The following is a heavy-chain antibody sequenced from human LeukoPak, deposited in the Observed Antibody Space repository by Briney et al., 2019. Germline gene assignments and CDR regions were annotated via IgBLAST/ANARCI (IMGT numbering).Heavy chain of an antibody. CDR1: GYTFTDYF. J-gene: IGHJ6*02. CDR2: INLHTGGA. CDR3: ARDFLGRTNGGSNYFGMDV. V-gene: IGHV1-2*04. Sequence: ASVKVSCKSSGYTFTDYFLHWVQQAPGQGLEWMGYINLHTGGAHYAQKFQDWVSLTRDTSIDTAFMELSSLRSDATAIYYCARDFLGRTNGGSNYFGMDVWGQGTTVTVSS. D-gene: IGHD2-8*01.